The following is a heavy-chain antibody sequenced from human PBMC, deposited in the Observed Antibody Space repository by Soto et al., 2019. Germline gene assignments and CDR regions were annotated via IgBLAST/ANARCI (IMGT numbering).Heavy chain of an antibody. D-gene: IGHD1-7*01. V-gene: IGHV3-30*18. CDR1: GFNFDNYG. J-gene: IGHJ4*02. Sequence: GGSLRLSCQASGFNFDNYGMHWVRQAPGKGLEWVAVITYDGSNKYYADSVKGRFTISRDKSKNTLSLHLNTLKPEDTAVYHCAKDRVGGTFYTPLGFWGQGTLVTVSS. CDR3: AKDRVGGTFYTPLGF. CDR2: ITYDGSNK.